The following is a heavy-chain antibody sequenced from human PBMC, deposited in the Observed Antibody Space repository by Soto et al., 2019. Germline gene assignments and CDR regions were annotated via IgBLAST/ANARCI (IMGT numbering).Heavy chain of an antibody. CDR1: GYIFTMYG. J-gene: IGHJ5*02. V-gene: IGHV1-18*04. CDR2: ISAHNGKT. Sequence: QVQLVQSEAEVKESGASVKVSCKASGYIFTMYGVTWVRQAPGQGLEWMGWISAHNGKTNYAQNLQGRVTMTTDTSTSTAYMELRSLRSDDTAIYFCARWISGSYSDWFDPWGQGNLVTVSS. CDR3: ARWISGSYSDWFDP. D-gene: IGHD1-26*01.